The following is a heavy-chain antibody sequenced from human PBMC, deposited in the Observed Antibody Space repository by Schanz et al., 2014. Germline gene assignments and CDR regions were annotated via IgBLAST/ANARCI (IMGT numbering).Heavy chain of an antibody. V-gene: IGHV3-23*01. J-gene: IGHJ4*02. Sequence: EVQLLESGGGLVQPGGSLRLSCAASGFTFGDYAMTWVRQAPGEGLEWVSAINTGVNTYYADSGRGRFTMSRDNSKNTLYRQRNRLRAGDAAVNYCARGLIAAAGGAFDYWGQGALVAVSA. CDR1: GFTFGDYA. CDR2: INTGVNT. CDR3: ARGLIAAAGGAFDY. D-gene: IGHD6-13*01.